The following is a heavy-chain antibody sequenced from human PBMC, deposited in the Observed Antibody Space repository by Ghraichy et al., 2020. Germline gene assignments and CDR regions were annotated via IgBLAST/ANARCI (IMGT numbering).Heavy chain of an antibody. J-gene: IGHJ4*02. D-gene: IGHD3-22*01. V-gene: IGHV4-30-4*08. Sequence: SETLSLTCTVSGDSISSGDYFWGWIRQLPGKGLEWIGYIYKSGSTYYHPSLKSRLAISIDASKNQFSLKLNSVTATYAAVYYCPRARNSSGYYPVGYWGQGSLVTVSS. CDR1: GDSISSGDYF. CDR3: PRARNSSGYYPVGY. CDR2: IYKSGST.